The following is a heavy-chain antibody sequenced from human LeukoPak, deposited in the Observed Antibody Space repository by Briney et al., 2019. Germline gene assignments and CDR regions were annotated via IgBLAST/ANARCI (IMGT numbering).Heavy chain of an antibody. V-gene: IGHV4-59*12. CDR3: ARDYLVGAPLDS. Sequence: NPSETLSLTCTLSGGSISSYYWRWIRQPPGEGLEWITYIYYIGSTNYNPSLKSRVSISIDKTKNQFSLKLRSVAAADTAVYYCARDYLVGAPLDSWGQGTLVTVSS. D-gene: IGHD1-26*01. J-gene: IGHJ4*02. CDR2: IYYIGST. CDR1: GGSISSYY.